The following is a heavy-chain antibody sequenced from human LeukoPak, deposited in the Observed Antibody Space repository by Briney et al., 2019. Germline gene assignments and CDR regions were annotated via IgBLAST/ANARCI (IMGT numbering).Heavy chain of an antibody. V-gene: IGHV1-18*01. CDR3: ARDRSSSWYLYPDAFDI. Sequence: ASVKVSCKASGYTFTSYGISWVRQAPGQGLEWMGWISAYNGNTNYAQKLQGRVTMTTDTSTSTAYMELRGLRSDDTAVYYCARDRSSSWYLYPDAFDIWGQGTMVTVSS. D-gene: IGHD6-13*01. J-gene: IGHJ3*02. CDR1: GYTFTSYG. CDR2: ISAYNGNT.